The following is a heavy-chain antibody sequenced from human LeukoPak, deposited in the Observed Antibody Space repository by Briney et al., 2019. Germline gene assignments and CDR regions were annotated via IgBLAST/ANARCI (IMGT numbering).Heavy chain of an antibody. D-gene: IGHD5-24*01. V-gene: IGHV4-34*12. CDR1: GESLNYYY. J-gene: IGHJ4*02. CDR3: ASGAWATRLHS. Sequence: SDTLSLTCAVYGESLNYYYWSWIRQSPEKGLEWIGEVFDGKTTNYNPSLKSRVTISAATSSNQFSLNLKSVTAADTAVYYCASGAWATRLHSWAQGTLVIVSS. CDR2: VFDGKTT.